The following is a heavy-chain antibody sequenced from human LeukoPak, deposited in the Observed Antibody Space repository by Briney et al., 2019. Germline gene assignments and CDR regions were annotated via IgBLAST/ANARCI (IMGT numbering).Heavy chain of an antibody. D-gene: IGHD1-1*01. CDR1: GYTFTAFG. CDR3: ARISRGRPIDC. CDR2: ISTDNGNT. J-gene: IGHJ4*02. V-gene: IGHV1-18*01. Sequence: ASVKVSCKASGYTFTAFGVSWVRQAPGQGPEWMGWISTDNGNTNYAQKFQGRVTLTTDPSTSTAYMELGSLISDDTALYYCARISRGRPIDCWGQGTLVTVSS.